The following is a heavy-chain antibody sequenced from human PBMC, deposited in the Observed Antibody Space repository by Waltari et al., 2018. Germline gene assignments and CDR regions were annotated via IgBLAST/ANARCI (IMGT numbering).Heavy chain of an antibody. CDR1: GFTVSSTY. CDR2: SYSHGTT. CDR3: TTRVAISGVPGMPDY. D-gene: IGHD2-15*01. Sequence: EVQLLESGGGLIQAGGSLRLSCAASGFTVSSTYMAWVRQAPGKGLESVAISYSHGTTSYADSVKGRFTISRDNSKNTLFLQMSSVRVDDTAMYYCTTRVAISGVPGMPDYWGQGTLVTVSS. V-gene: IGHV3-53*01. J-gene: IGHJ4*02.